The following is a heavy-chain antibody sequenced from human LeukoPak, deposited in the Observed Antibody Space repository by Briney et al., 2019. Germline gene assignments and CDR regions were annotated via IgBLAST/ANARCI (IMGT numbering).Heavy chain of an antibody. V-gene: IGHV1-69*04. J-gene: IGHJ5*02. CDR1: GGTFSSYA. Sequence: EASVKVSCKASGGTFSSYAISWVRQAPGQGLEWMGRIIPILGIANYAQKFQGRVTITADKSTSTAYMELSSLRSEDTAVYYCARVEYSSANWFDPWGQGTLVTVSS. CDR3: ARVEYSSANWFDP. D-gene: IGHD6-19*01. CDR2: IIPILGIA.